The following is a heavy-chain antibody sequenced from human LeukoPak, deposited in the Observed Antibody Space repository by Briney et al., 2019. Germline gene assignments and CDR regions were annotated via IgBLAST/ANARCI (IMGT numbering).Heavy chain of an antibody. CDR1: GFTFSDNW. D-gene: IGHD5-24*01. Sequence: GGSLRLSCAASGFTFSDNWMTWVRQPPGKGLEWVANIREDGREEFYVDSVTGRFTISRDNAKNSLYLQMNSLRVGDTAVYYCARVVRDGNNFVFDYWGQGTLVTVSS. CDR2: IREDGREE. CDR3: ARVVRDGNNFVFDY. J-gene: IGHJ4*02. V-gene: IGHV3-7*05.